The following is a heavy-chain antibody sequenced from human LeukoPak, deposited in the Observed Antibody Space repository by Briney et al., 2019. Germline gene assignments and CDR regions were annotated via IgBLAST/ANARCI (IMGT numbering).Heavy chain of an antibody. J-gene: IGHJ5*02. CDR3: ARPPYSSSWDPGWFDP. Sequence: PGGSLRLSCVASGFTFSDYYMSWIRQAPGKGLEWVSYISSSSDYTNYADSVRGRFTISRDNAKNSLYLQMNSLRAEDTAVYYCARPPYSSSWDPGWFDPWGQGTLITVSS. D-gene: IGHD6-13*01. CDR1: GFTFSDYY. CDR2: ISSSSDYT. V-gene: IGHV3-11*06.